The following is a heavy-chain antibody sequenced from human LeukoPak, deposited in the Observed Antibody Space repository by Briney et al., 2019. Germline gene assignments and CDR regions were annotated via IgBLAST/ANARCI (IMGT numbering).Heavy chain of an antibody. CDR1: GFTFSSYA. Sequence: GRSLRLSCAASGFTFSSYAMHWVRQAPGKGLEWVAVISYDGSNKYYADSVKGRFTISRDNSKNTLYLQMNSLRAEDTAVYYCARDGNDCSSTSCYKWGGYYYYYMDVWGKGTTVTVSS. CDR3: ARDGNDCSSTSCYKWGGYYYYYMDV. V-gene: IGHV3-30-3*01. D-gene: IGHD2-2*02. CDR2: ISYDGSNK. J-gene: IGHJ6*03.